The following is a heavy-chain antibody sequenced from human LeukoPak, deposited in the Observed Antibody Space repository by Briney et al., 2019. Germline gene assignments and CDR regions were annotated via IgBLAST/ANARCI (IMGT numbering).Heavy chain of an antibody. CDR1: VFTFSSYG. Sequence: HPGGSLRLSFAASVFTFSSYGSYAMSWVRQAPGKGLEWVAVISYDGSNKYYADSVKGRFTISRDNSKNTLYLQMNSLRAEDTAVYYCVEGQPGGTQIPCWAPYFFVSCGQGTLVTVSS. CDR3: VEGQPGGTQIPCWAPYFFVS. CDR2: ISYDGSNK. J-gene: IGHJ4*02. D-gene: IGHD1-14*01. V-gene: IGHV3-30*18.